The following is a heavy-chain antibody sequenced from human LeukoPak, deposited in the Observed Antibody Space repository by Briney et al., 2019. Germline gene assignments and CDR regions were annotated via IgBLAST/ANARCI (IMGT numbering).Heavy chain of an antibody. CDR1: GYSFTSYW. D-gene: IGHD2-2*01. CDR3: ARHCSSTSCSWYYGMDV. J-gene: IGHJ6*02. Sequence: GESLKISCKGSGYSFTSYWIGWVRQMPGKGLEWMGIIYPGDSDTRYSPSFQGHVTISADKSISTAYLQWSSLKASDTAMYYCARHCSSTSCSWYYGMDVWGQGTTVTVSS. V-gene: IGHV5-51*01. CDR2: IYPGDSDT.